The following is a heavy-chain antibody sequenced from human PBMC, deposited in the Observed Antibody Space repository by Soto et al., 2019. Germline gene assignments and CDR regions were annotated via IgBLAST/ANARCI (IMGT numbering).Heavy chain of an antibody. CDR3: ATSMRHTLDP. CDR2: INQDGRDT. Sequence: EVQVVESGGGLVQPGGSLRLSCAASGFTFGIHWMTWVRQVPGKGLEWVANINQDGRDTYYVDSVKGRFIISRDNAKDSLYLQMNSLRVEDTAVYYCATSMRHTLDPWGQGTLVTVS. J-gene: IGHJ5*02. V-gene: IGHV3-7*01. CDR1: GFTFGIHW. D-gene: IGHD2-21*01.